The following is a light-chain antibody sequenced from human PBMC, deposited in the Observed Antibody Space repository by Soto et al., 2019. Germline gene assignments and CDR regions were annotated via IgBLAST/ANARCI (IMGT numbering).Light chain of an antibody. J-gene: IGKJ1*01. CDR2: DAS. V-gene: IGKV3-11*01. CDR1: QSVSSY. CDR3: QQRGNLPWT. Sequence: EIVLTQSPATLSLSPGEIATLSCRASQSVSSYLAWYQQKPGQAPRLLIYDASNRATGIPARFSGSGSGTDFTLTISSLEPEDFAVYYCQQRGNLPWTFGQGTKVEIK.